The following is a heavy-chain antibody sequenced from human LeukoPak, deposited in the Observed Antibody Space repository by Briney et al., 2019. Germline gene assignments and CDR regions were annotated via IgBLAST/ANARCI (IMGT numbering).Heavy chain of an antibody. CDR1: RLTFSSYA. D-gene: IGHD2-15*01. CDR3: AKDRGYCSGGSCYGNDY. CDR2: ISGSGGST. V-gene: IGHV3-23*01. J-gene: IGHJ4*02. Sequence: GGSLRLSCAASRLTFSSYAMSWVRQAPGKGLEWVSAISGSGGSTYYADSAKGRVTISRDNSKNTLYLQMNSLRAEATAVYYCAKDRGYCSGGSCYGNDYWGQGTLVTVSS.